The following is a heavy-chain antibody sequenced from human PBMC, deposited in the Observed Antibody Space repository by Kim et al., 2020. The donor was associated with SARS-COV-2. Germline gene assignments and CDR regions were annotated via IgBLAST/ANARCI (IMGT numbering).Heavy chain of an antibody. V-gene: IGHV3-64D*09. Sequence: GGSLRLSCSASGFTFSSYAKHWVRQAPGKGLEYVSSISSNGGSTYYADSVKGRFTISRDNSKNTLYLQMSRLSAEDTAVYYCVKDHGQLWFGVWSGVFDYWGQGPLVTVSS. CDR3: VKDHGQLWFGVWSGVFDY. J-gene: IGHJ4*02. CDR2: ISSNGGST. CDR1: GFTFSSYA. D-gene: IGHD3-10*01.